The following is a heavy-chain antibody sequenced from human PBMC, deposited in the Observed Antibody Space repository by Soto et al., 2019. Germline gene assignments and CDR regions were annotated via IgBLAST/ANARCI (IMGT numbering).Heavy chain of an antibody. CDR3: ARGDYYDSSGPFSDAFDI. V-gene: IGHV3-64*04. CDR1: GFTFRNFA. Sequence: GGSLRLSCVASGFTFRNFAMHWVRQAPGKGLQYVSSITSNGGRTYYANSVKDRFTISRDNAKNSLYLQMNSLRAEDTAVYYCARGDYYDSSGPFSDAFDIWGQGTMVTVS. CDR2: ITSNGGRT. D-gene: IGHD3-22*01. J-gene: IGHJ3*02.